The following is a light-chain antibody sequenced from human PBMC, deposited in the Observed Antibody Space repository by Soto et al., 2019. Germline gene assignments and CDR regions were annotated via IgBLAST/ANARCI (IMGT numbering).Light chain of an antibody. V-gene: IGLV2-14*01. J-gene: IGLJ2*01. CDR1: SRDVGGHDY. Sequence: QSALTQPASVSGSPGQSITISCTGSSRDVGGHDYASWYQQLPGKAPKLIIYEVSSRPSGVSSRFSGSKSGNTASLIISGLQAEDEADYYCASYTNANTAVFGRGTKLTVL. CDR2: EVS. CDR3: ASYTNANTAV.